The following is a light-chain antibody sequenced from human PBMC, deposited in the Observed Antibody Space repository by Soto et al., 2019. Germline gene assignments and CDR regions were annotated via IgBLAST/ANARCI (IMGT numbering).Light chain of an antibody. J-gene: IGKJ2*01. CDR1: QSVSSGY. CDR3: QQYGSAPYT. V-gene: IGKV3-20*01. Sequence: EIVLAQSPGTLSLSPGDRATLSCRASQSVSSGYLAWYQQKPGQPPKLLMYGTSYRATGIPDRFSGSGSGTDFTLSISRLEPEDFALYYCQQYGSAPYTFGQGTKVEIK. CDR2: GTS.